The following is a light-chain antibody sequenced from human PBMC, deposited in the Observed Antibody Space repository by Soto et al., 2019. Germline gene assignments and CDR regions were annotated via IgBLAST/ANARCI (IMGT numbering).Light chain of an antibody. J-gene: IGKJ4*01. CDR3: RQRTT. CDR2: DAS. V-gene: IGKV3-11*01. Sequence: EIVLTQSPATLSLSPGERATLSCRASQSVSSYLAWYQQKPGQAPRLLIYDASNRATGIPGRFSGSESGTDFTLLISGLEPEDFAVYYCRQRTTFGGGTKVEIK. CDR1: QSVSSY.